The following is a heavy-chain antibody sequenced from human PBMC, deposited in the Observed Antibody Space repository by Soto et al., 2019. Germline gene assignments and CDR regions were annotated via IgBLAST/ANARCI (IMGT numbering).Heavy chain of an antibody. J-gene: IGHJ5*02. CDR3: TRFRFIYSSGWYP. CDR1: GFTFGDYA. D-gene: IGHD6-19*01. CDR2: IRSKAYGGTT. V-gene: IGHV3-49*03. Sequence: PGGSLRLSCTASGFTFGDYAMSWFRQAPGKGLEWVGFIRSKAYGGTTEYAASVKGRFTISRDDSKSIAYLQMNSLRTEDTAVYYCTRFRFIYSSGWYPWGQGTLVTVSS.